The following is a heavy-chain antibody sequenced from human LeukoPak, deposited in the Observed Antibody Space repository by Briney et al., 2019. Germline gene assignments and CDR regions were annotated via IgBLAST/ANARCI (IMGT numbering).Heavy chain of an antibody. CDR1: GFTSTSYS. Sequence: GGSLRLSCTASGFTSTSYSMNWVRQAPGKGLEWVSFISTGSSIIYYADSVKGRFTISRDNAENSLYLQMNSLRDEDTAVYYCARDSTGRGCFDYWGQGTLVTVSS. D-gene: IGHD3-10*01. CDR2: ISTGSSII. V-gene: IGHV3-48*02. CDR3: ARDSTGRGCFDY. J-gene: IGHJ4*02.